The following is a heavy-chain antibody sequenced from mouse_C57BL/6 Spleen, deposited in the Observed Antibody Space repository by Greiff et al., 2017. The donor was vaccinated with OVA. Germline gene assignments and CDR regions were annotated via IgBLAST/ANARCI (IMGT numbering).Heavy chain of an antibody. CDR3: AREEDGYSHFDY. J-gene: IGHJ2*01. CDR2: IYPGDGDT. CDR1: GYAFSSSW. D-gene: IGHD2-3*01. Sequence: VMLVESGPELVQPGASVKISCKASGYAFSSSWMNWVKQRPGKGLEWIGRIYPGDGDTNYNGKFKGKATLTADKSSSTAYMQLSSLTSEDSAVYFCAREEDGYSHFDYWGQGTTLTVSS. V-gene: IGHV1-82*01.